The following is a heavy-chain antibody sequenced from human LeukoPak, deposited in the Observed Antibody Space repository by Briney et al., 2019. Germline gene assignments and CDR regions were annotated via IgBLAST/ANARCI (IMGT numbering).Heavy chain of an antibody. CDR2: LRYDGSNK. V-gene: IGHV3-30*02. CDR3: ARRSGIAVAGAFDY. J-gene: IGHJ4*02. CDR1: GFIFSNYD. Sequence: PGGSLRLSCAASGFIFSNYDMHWVRQAPGKGLEWVTFLRYDGSNKYYADSVKGRFTISRDNSKNILYLQMNSLRAEDTAVYYCARRSGIAVAGAFDYWGQGTLVTVSS. D-gene: IGHD6-19*01.